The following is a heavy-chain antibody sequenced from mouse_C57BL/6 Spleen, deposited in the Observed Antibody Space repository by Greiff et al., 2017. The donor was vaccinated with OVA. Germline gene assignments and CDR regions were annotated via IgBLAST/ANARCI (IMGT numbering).Heavy chain of an antibody. CDR1: GYTFTEYT. CDR3: ARHEAMESLYDYDADGYAMDY. Sequence: QVQLQQSGAELVKPGASVKLSCKASGYTFTEYTIHWVKQRSGQGLEWIGWFYPGSGSIKYNEKFKDKATLTADKSSSTVYMELSRLTSEDSAVYFCARHEAMESLYDYDADGYAMDYWGQGTSVTVSS. D-gene: IGHD2-4*01. CDR2: FYPGSGSI. J-gene: IGHJ4*01. V-gene: IGHV1-62-2*01.